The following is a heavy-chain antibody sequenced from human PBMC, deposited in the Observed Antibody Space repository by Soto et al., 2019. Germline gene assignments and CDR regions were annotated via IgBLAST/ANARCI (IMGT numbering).Heavy chain of an antibody. CDR3: ARAPGDYFDY. CDR1: GGSFSGYY. Sequence: LSLTCAVYGGSFSGYYWSWIRQPPGKGLEWIGYIFYSGSTYYNPSLKSRVTISVDTSKNQFSLKLSSVTAADTAVYYCARAPGDYFDYWGQGTLVTVSS. J-gene: IGHJ4*02. CDR2: IFYSGST. V-gene: IGHV4-34*09.